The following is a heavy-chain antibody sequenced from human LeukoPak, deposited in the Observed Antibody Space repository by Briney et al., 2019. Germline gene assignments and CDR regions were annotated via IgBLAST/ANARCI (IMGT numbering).Heavy chain of an antibody. CDR2: IYTSGSR. D-gene: IGHD1-26*01. CDR1: GASISSYY. Sequence: SQTLSLTRTVSGASISSYYGGWVRQPPGKGLGWIGYIYTSGSRHYKASLKRRVNISVDCSKNQLSLKLSYVTVADTDVYYCARTYSGSYVTFDIWGKGKMDTVSS. J-gene: IGHJ3*02. V-gene: IGHV4-4*09. CDR3: ARTYSGSYVTFDI.